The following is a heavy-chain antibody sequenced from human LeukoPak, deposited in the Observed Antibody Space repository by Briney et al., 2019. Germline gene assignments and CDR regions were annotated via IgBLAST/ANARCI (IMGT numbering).Heavy chain of an antibody. CDR1: GFTFSSYG. J-gene: IGHJ4*02. CDR3: ATYGDSLYYFDY. V-gene: IGHV3-48*04. CDR2: ISSSGSTI. Sequence: PGGSLRLSCAASGFTFSSYGMHWVRQAPGKGLEWVSYISSSGSTIYYADSVKGRFTISRDNAKNSLYLQMNSLRAEDTAVYYCATYGDSLYYFDYWGLGTLVTVSS. D-gene: IGHD4-17*01.